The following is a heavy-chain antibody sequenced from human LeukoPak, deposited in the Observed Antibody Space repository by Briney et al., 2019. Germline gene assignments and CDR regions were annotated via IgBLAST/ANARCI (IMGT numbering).Heavy chain of an antibody. Sequence: GGSLRLSCAASGFTFNSYGMHWVRQAPGKGLEWVAVISYDGNDKFYRDSVKGRFTISRDNSKNTLFLQMNSLTAEDTAIYSCARPRLEYCSGGSCFDAFDIWGQGTMVTVSS. CDR3: ARPRLEYCSGGSCFDAFDI. D-gene: IGHD2-15*01. J-gene: IGHJ3*02. CDR1: GFTFNSYG. CDR2: ISYDGNDK. V-gene: IGHV3-30*03.